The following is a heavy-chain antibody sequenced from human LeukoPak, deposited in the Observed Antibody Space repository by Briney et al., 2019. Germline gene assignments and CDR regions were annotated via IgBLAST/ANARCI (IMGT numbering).Heavy chain of an antibody. CDR2: IKQDGSEK. D-gene: IGHD3-9*01. Sequence: SGGSLRLSCAASGFTFSSYWMSWVRQAPGKGLEWVANIKQDGSEKYYVDSVKGRFTISRDNAKNSLYLQTNSLRAEDTAVYYCARTSWDYDILTGYSLSYFDYWGQGTLVTVSS. J-gene: IGHJ4*02. CDR1: GFTFSSYW. V-gene: IGHV3-7*03. CDR3: ARTSWDYDILTGYSLSYFDY.